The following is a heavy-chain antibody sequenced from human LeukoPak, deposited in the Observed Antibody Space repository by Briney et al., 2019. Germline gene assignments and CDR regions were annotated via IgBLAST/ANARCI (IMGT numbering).Heavy chain of an antibody. CDR3: AREYCGGDCYSDSHWFDP. CDR2: FDPEDGET. CDR1: GYTLTELS. J-gene: IGHJ5*02. Sequence: GASVKVSCKVSGYTLTELSMHWVRQAPGKGLEWMGGFDPEDGETIYAQKFQGRVTMTEDTSTDTAYMELSSLRSEDTAVYYCAREYCGGDCYSDSHWFDPWGQGTLVTVSS. D-gene: IGHD2-21*02. V-gene: IGHV1-24*01.